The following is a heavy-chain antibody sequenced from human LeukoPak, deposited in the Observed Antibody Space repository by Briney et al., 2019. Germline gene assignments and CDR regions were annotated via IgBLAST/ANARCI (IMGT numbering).Heavy chain of an antibody. V-gene: IGHV4-59*12. CDR1: GGSISSYY. Sequence: PSETLSLTCTVSGGSISSYYWSWIRQPPGKGLEWIGYIYYSGSTYYNPSLKSRVTISVDTSKNQFSLKLSSVTAADTAVYYCARDPSLTWFDPWGQGTLVTVSS. D-gene: IGHD6-6*01. CDR3: ARDPSLTWFDP. J-gene: IGHJ5*02. CDR2: IYYSGST.